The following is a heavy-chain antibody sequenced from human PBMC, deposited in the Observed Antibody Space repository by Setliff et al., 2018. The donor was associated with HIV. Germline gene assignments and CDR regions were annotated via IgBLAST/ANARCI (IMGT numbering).Heavy chain of an antibody. CDR3: VREYSGVYPAFSFSIDV. CDR1: GGSLSSDYYY. V-gene: IGHV4-61*09. Sequence: PSETLSLTCTVSGGSLSSDYYYWTWIRQPAGKGLEGIVHIYSAGSTNYNPTRTGRVTMSVAMSKNQFSLKWRSVTAAAMALYYCVREYSGVYPAFSFSIDVWGKGTTVTVSS. D-gene: IGHD5-12*01. J-gene: IGHJ6*03. CDR2: IYSAGST.